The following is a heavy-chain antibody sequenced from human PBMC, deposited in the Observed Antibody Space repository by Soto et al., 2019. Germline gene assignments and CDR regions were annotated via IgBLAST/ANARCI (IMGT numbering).Heavy chain of an antibody. CDR1: SGSISSSGFY. V-gene: IGHV4-39*02. CDR2: IYYSGNT. J-gene: IGHJ4*02. CDR3: GGHDYGAKWYYFET. Sequence: QLQLQESGPGLVKPSETLSLTCTVSSGSISSSGFYWGWIRQPPGKGLEWIGSIYYSGNTYYNPSLKGRATISKVSSKTHSALQLNSVTTADTAVYYCGGHDYGAKWYYFETWGQGTLVTVSS. D-gene: IGHD4-17*01.